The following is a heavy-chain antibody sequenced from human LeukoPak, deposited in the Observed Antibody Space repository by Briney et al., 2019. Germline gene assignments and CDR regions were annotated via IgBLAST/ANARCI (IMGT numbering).Heavy chain of an antibody. Sequence: SETLSLTCTVSGGSISSSSYYWGWIRQPPGKGLEWIGSIYYSGSTYYNPSLKSRVTISVDTSKNQFSLKLSSVTAADTAVYYCARGMYFGIVATITPPPLDYWGQGTLVTVSS. CDR2: IYYSGST. D-gene: IGHD5-12*01. V-gene: IGHV4-39*01. J-gene: IGHJ4*02. CDR1: GGSISSSSYY. CDR3: ARGMYFGIVATITPPPLDY.